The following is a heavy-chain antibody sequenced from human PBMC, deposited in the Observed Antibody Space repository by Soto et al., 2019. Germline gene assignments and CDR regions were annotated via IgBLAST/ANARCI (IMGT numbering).Heavy chain of an antibody. Sequence: SETLSRTCTVSCGSIISYDWSWIRQPPVEGLDWIGYIYYSGSTNYNPSLKIRVTISVDTSKNQFSLKLSSVTAADTAVYYCARNNIVVVPAATTSYYYYGMDVWGQGTTVTVSS. CDR1: CGSIISYD. CDR2: IYYSGST. CDR3: ARNNIVVVPAATTSYYYYGMDV. D-gene: IGHD2-2*01. V-gene: IGHV4-59*01. J-gene: IGHJ6*02.